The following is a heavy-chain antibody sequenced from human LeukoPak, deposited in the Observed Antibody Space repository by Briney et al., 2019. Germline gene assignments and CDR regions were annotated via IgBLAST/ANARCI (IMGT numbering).Heavy chain of an antibody. Sequence: PSETLSLTCAVYGGSFSGYYWSWIRQPPGKGLEWIGEINHSGSTNYNSSLKSRVAISVDTSKNQLSLKLSSVTAADTAVYYCARMKGVVIKGLFDPWGQGTPVNVSS. CDR2: INHSGST. J-gene: IGHJ5*02. D-gene: IGHD3-22*01. CDR1: GGSFSGYY. CDR3: ARMKGVVIKGLFDP. V-gene: IGHV4-34*01.